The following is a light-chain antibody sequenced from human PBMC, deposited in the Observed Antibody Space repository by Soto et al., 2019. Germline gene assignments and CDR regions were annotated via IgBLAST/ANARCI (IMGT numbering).Light chain of an antibody. CDR3: QQYYSYPIT. CDR2: AAS. CDR1: QGISSY. J-gene: IGKJ5*01. Sequence: TGYRVTISFRASQGISSYLAWYQQKQGKAPKLLIYAASTLQSGVPSRFSGSGSGTDFTLTISCMQSEDFETYYCQQYYSYPITFGQGTRLEIK. V-gene: IGKV1-8*01.